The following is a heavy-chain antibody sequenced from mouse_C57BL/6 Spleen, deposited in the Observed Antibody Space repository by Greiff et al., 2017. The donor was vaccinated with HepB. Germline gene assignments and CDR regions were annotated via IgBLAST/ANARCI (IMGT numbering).Heavy chain of an antibody. Sequence: VQLQQPGAELVKPGASVKLSCKASGYTFTSYWMHWVKQRPGQGLEWIGMIHPNSGSTNYNEKFKSKATLTVDKSSSTAYMQLSSLTSEDSAVYYCARFGGYDGFAYWGQGTLVTVSA. CDR3: ARFGGYDGFAY. J-gene: IGHJ3*01. V-gene: IGHV1-64*01. CDR2: IHPNSGST. CDR1: GYTFTSYW. D-gene: IGHD2-2*01.